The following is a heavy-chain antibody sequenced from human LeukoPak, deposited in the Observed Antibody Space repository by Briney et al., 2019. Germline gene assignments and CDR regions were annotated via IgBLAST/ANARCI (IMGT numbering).Heavy chain of an antibody. J-gene: IGHJ4*02. D-gene: IGHD3-9*01. CDR2: IRYDGSNK. V-gene: IGHV3-30*02. CDR1: GFTFSSYG. Sequence: PGGSLRLSCAASGFTFSSYGMHWVRQAPGKGLEWVAFIRYDGSNKYYADSVKGRFTISRDNSKNTLYLQMNSLRAEDTAVYYCAKVAQPDYYDISSYYFDYWGQGTLVTVSS. CDR3: AKVAQPDYYDISSYYFDY.